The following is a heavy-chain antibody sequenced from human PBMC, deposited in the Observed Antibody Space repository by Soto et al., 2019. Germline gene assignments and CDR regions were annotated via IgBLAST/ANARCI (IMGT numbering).Heavy chain of an antibody. D-gene: IGHD2-2*01. CDR1: GGSISSTNW. Sequence: PSETLSLTCVVSGGSISSTNWWTWVRQTPGKGLEWIGDVYHTGSTKYNPSLKNRVTISLDRSKNQFSLKLSSVTAADTAVYYCARVPDYWGQGILVTVSS. CDR3: ARVPDY. J-gene: IGHJ4*02. CDR2: VYHTGST. V-gene: IGHV4-4*02.